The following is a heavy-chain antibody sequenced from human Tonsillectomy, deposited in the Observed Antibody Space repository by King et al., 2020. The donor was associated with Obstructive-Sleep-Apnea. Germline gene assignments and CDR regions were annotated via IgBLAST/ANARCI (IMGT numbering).Heavy chain of an antibody. CDR3: AQSYSGGWYQKSLDY. Sequence: TLKESGPTVVKPTQTLTLTCTLSGSSLSTSGVGVGWIRQPPGKALEWLALIYWNDDKVYSSSLKSRLTISKDTSKNQVVLTMTNVDPVDTATYYCAQSYSGGWYQKSLDYWGQGTLVTVSS. D-gene: IGHD6-19*01. V-gene: IGHV2-5*01. CDR2: IYWNDDK. J-gene: IGHJ4*02. CDR1: GSSLSTSGVG.